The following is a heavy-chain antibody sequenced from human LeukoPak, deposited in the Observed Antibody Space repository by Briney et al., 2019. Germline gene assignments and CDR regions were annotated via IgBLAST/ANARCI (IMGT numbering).Heavy chain of an antibody. D-gene: IGHD3-10*01. CDR3: ARGGYYGGSGTYGFFDY. CDR1: GYTFTSYA. Sequence: ASVKVSCKASGYTFTSYAMNWVRQAPGQGLEWMGWINTNTGNPTYAQGFTGQFVFSVDTSVNTAYLQISSLRTEDTAVYYCARGGYYGGSGTYGFFDYWGQGSLVTVSS. V-gene: IGHV7-4-1*02. CDR2: INTNTGNP. J-gene: IGHJ4*02.